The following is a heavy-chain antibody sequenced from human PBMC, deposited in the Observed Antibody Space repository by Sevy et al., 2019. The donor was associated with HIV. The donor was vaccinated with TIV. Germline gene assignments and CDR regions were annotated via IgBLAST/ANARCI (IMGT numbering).Heavy chain of an antibody. CDR3: AKEYSYGYYFDY. Sequence: GGSLRLSCAASGFTFSTYGMHWVRQAPGKGLEWVAFIRYDGSNKYYADSVKGRFTISRDNSKNTLYLQMNSLRAEDTAVYYCAKEYSYGYYFDYWGQGTLVTVSS. V-gene: IGHV3-30*02. CDR2: IRYDGSNK. CDR1: GFTFSTYG. J-gene: IGHJ4*02. D-gene: IGHD5-18*01.